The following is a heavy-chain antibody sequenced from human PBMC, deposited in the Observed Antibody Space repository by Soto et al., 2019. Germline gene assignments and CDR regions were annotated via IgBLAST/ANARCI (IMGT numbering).Heavy chain of an antibody. CDR2: IYHSGST. CDR3: ARGVSSSWYYYYYGMDV. V-gene: IGHV4-4*02. Sequence: SETLSLTCAVSGGSISSSNWWSWVRQPPGKGLEWIGEIYHSGSTNYNPSLKSRVTISVDKSKNQFSLKLSSVTAADTAVYYCARGVSSSWYYYYYGMDVWGQGTTVTVSS. J-gene: IGHJ6*02. CDR1: GGSISSSNW. D-gene: IGHD6-13*01.